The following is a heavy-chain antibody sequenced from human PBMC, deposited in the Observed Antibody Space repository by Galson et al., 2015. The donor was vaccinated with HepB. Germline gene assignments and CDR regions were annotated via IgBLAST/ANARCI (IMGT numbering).Heavy chain of an antibody. CDR2: ISYDGSNK. J-gene: IGHJ4*02. Sequence: SLRLSCAASGFTFSSYAMHWVRQAPGKGLEWVAVISYDGSNKYYADSVKGRFTISRDNSKNTLYLQMNSLRAEDTAVYYCAREGIVVVPAARPGYFDYWGQGTLVTVSS. V-gene: IGHV3-30*04. CDR3: AREGIVVVPAARPGYFDY. D-gene: IGHD2-2*01. CDR1: GFTFSSYA.